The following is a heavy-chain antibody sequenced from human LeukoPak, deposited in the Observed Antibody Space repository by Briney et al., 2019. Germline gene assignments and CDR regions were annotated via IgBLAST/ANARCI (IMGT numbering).Heavy chain of an antibody. V-gene: IGHV4-4*07. J-gene: IGHJ3*02. D-gene: IGHD6-19*01. CDR2: IYTSGST. Sequence: SETLSLTCTVSGGSISSYYWSWIRQPAGKGLEWIGRIYTSGSTNYNPSLKSRVTMSEDTSKNQFSLKLSSVTAADTAVYYCARDQWLAPEDAFDIWGQGTMVTVSS. CDR3: ARDQWLAPEDAFDI. CDR1: GGSISSYY.